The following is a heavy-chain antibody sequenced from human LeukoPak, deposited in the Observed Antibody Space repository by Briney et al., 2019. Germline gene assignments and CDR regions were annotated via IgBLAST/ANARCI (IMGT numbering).Heavy chain of an antibody. CDR1: GYTFTSYD. J-gene: IGHJ4*02. CDR2: MNPNSGNT. V-gene: IGHV1-8*03. D-gene: IGHD3-22*01. CDR3: ASTLDYYDSSGYYYPHFDY. Sequence: ASVKVSCKASGYTFTSYDINWVRQATGQGLEWMGWMNPNSGNTGYAQKFQGRVTITRNTSISTAYMEPSSLRSEDTAVYYCASTLDYYDSSGYYYPHFDYWGQGTLVTVSS.